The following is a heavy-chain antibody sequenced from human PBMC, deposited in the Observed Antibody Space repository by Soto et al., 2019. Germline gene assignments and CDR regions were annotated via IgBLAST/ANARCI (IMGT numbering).Heavy chain of an antibody. D-gene: IGHD3-10*01. CDR3: AKDQYQWLGEPYFDY. Sequence: GGSLRLSCAVSGFTFDDYAMHWVRQAPGKGLEWVSGISWNSGSIGYADSVKGRFTISRDNAKNSLYLQMNSLRAEDTALYYCAKDQYQWLGEPYFDYWGQGTLVTVSS. V-gene: IGHV3-9*01. J-gene: IGHJ4*02. CDR2: ISWNSGSI. CDR1: GFTFDDYA.